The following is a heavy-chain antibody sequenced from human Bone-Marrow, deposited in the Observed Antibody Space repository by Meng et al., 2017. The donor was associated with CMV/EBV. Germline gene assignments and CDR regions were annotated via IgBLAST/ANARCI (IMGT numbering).Heavy chain of an antibody. CDR3: VRGDYGNFDC. Sequence: GESLKISCAASGFTFSSYGMNWVRQTPGKGLEWVSYISSSSSAIYYADSVKGRFTIFRDNAKNSIYLQMNSLRAEDTAVYYCVRGDYGNFDCWDQGTLVTVSS. J-gene: IGHJ4*02. CDR1: GFTFSSYG. CDR2: ISSSSSAI. D-gene: IGHD4-17*01. V-gene: IGHV3-48*04.